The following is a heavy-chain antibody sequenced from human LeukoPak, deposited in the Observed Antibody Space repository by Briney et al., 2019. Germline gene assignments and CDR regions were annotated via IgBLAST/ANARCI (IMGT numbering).Heavy chain of an antibody. J-gene: IGHJ4*02. CDR3: ITPLPYSAQ. CDR2: IKPKTDGETT. CDR1: GFTFSNAY. V-gene: IGHV3-15*07. Sequence: GGSLRLSCAASGFTFSNAYMNWVRQAPGKGLEWVGRIKPKTDGETTVYAAPVKDRFSISRDDSKSMMYLQMNSLKTEDTAVYYCITPLPYSAQGGQGTLVTVSS. D-gene: IGHD2-21*01.